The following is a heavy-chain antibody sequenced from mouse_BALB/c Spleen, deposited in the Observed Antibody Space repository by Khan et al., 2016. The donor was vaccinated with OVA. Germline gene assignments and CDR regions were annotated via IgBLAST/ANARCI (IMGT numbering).Heavy chain of an antibody. D-gene: IGHD2-14*01. J-gene: IGHJ4*01. Sequence: VLLQLPGAELARPGASVMLSCKASGYTFISHTMHWVKQRPGQGLEWIGYINPRSGYTQYNQKFNDKATLTADISSSTAYMQLSSLTSEDSAVYYCARRTTEYALDYWGQGTSVTVSS. CDR1: GYTFISHT. CDR3: ARRTTEYALDY. V-gene: IGHV1-4*01. CDR2: INPRSGYT.